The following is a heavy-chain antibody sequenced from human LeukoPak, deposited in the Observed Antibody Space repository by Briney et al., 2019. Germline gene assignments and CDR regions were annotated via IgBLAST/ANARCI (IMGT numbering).Heavy chain of an antibody. Sequence: SKTLSLTCAVYGGSFSGYYWSWIRQPPGKGLEWIGEINHSGSTNYNPSLKSRVTISVDTSKNQFSLKLSSVTAADTAVYCCARARGRITIFGVVMFDYWGQGTLVTVSS. V-gene: IGHV4-34*01. D-gene: IGHD3-3*01. CDR3: ARARGRITIFGVVMFDY. CDR2: INHSGST. J-gene: IGHJ4*02. CDR1: GGSFSGYY.